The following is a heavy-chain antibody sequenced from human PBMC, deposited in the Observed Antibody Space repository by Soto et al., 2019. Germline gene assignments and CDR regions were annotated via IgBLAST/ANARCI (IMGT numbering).Heavy chain of an antibody. J-gene: IGHJ5*02. Sequence: QVQLVQSGAEVKKPGASVKVSCKASGYTFTSYGISWVRQAPGQGLEWMGWISAYNGNTNYAQKLHGRVTMTTDTSTSTAYMELRSLRSDDTAVYYCARDIVVVPAAIPSTRNNWFDPWGQGTLVTVSS. D-gene: IGHD2-2*01. V-gene: IGHV1-18*04. CDR3: ARDIVVVPAAIPSTRNNWFDP. CDR2: ISAYNGNT. CDR1: GYTFTSYG.